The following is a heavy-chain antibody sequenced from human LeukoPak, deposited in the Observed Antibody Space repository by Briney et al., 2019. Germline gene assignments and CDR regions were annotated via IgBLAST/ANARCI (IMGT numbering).Heavy chain of an antibody. CDR2: LSSSGRTI. D-gene: IGHD5-18*01. V-gene: IGHV3-48*04. CDR3: ARDLSGIAGYTYGRGIDY. J-gene: IGHJ4*02. CDR1: GFTVSSNS. Sequence: PGGSLRLSCTVSGFTVSSNSMSWVRQAPGKGLEWVSYLSSSGRTIYYADSVKGRFTISRDNAKTSLYLQMNSLRAEDTAVYYCARDLSGIAGYTYGRGIDYWGQGTLVTVSS.